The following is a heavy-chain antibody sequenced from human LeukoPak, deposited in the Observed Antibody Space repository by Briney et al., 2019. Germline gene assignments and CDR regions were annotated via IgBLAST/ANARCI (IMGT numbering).Heavy chain of an antibody. Sequence: PGGSLRLSCAASGFTFSDYYMSWIRQAPGKGLEWVSYISSSGSTIYYADSVKGRFTISRDNAKNSLYLQMNSLRAEDTAVYYCARGVGDKNSITIFGVVITGWFDPWGQGTLVTVSS. V-gene: IGHV3-11*01. D-gene: IGHD3-3*01. J-gene: IGHJ5*02. CDR3: ARGVGDKNSITIFGVVITGWFDP. CDR1: GFTFSDYY. CDR2: ISSSGSTI.